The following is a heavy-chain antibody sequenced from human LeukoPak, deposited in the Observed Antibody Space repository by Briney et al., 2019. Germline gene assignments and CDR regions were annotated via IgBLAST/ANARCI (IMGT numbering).Heavy chain of an antibody. J-gene: IGHJ6*03. CDR1: GGTFSSYT. D-gene: IGHD1-1*01. V-gene: IGHV1-69*04. Sequence: SVKVSCKASGGTFSSYTISWVRQAPGQGLEWMGRIIPILGIANYAQKFQGRVTITADKSTSTAYMELSSLRSEDTAVYYCAREGVTGTTRMDIWGKGTTVTVSS. CDR3: AREGVTGTTRMDI. CDR2: IIPILGIA.